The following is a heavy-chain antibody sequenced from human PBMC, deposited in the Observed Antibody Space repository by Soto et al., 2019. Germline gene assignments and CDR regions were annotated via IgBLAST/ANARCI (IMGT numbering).Heavy chain of an antibody. V-gene: IGHV4-59*01. CDR2: IYYSGST. Sequence: PSETLSLTCTVSGGSISSYYWSWIRQPPGKGLEWIGYIYYSGSTNYNPSLKSRVTISVDTSKNQFSLKLSSVTAADTAVYYCARGETDTAMVPYYLDYWGHGTLVTVS. J-gene: IGHJ4*01. CDR3: ARGETDTAMVPYYLDY. CDR1: GGSISSYY. D-gene: IGHD5-18*01.